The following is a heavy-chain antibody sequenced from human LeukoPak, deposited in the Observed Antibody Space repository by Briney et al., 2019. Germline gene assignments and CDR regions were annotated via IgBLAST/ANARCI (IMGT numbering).Heavy chain of an antibody. D-gene: IGHD6-13*01. CDR1: GFIFSDYY. Sequence: GSLRLSCAASGFIFSDYYMTWIRQAPGRGLEWISYITTNGASTYYATSVKGRFTISRDNAKNSLYLQMNSLRAEDTALYYCAKEAAGTNGDFDYWGQGTLVTVSS. CDR2: ITTNGAST. V-gene: IGHV3-11*01. CDR3: AKEAAGTNGDFDY. J-gene: IGHJ4*02.